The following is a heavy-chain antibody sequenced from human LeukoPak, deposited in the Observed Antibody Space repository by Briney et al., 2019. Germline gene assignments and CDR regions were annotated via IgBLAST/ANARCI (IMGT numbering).Heavy chain of an antibody. V-gene: IGHV3-11*04. J-gene: IGHJ4*02. CDR1: RFIFSDYY. CDR2: ISTTSSTI. CDR3: ARCGDGLPCDFDY. Sequence: GGSLRLSCAAARFIFSDYYMSWIRQAAGKGLEWVSYISTTSSTIYYADSVRGRFTISRDNAKNSLYLQMHSLRAEDTAVYYCARCGDGLPCDFDYWGQGTLVTVSS. D-gene: IGHD3-10*01.